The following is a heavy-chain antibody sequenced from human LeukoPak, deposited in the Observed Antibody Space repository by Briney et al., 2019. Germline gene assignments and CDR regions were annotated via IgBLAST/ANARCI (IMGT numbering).Heavy chain of an antibody. J-gene: IGHJ4*02. V-gene: IGHV3-21*01. CDR2: ISSSSYI. CDR3: ARDRGYSSSWGTYYFDY. Sequence: GGSLRLSCAASGFTFSSYSMNWVRQAPGKGLEWVSSISSSSYIYYADSVKGRFTISRDNAKNSLYPQMNSLRAEDTAVYYCARDRGYSSSWGTYYFDYWGQGTLVTVSS. CDR1: GFTFSSYS. D-gene: IGHD6-13*01.